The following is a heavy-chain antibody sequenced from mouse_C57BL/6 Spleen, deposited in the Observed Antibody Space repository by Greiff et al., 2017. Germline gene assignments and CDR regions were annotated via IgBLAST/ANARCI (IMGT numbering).Heavy chain of an antibody. CDR1: GFTFSSYG. CDR3: ASLYYYGSSYGYFDV. D-gene: IGHD1-1*01. CDR2: ISSGGSYT. V-gene: IGHV5-6*01. J-gene: IGHJ1*03. Sequence: EVKVVESGGDLVKPGGSLKLSCAASGFTFSSYGMSWVRQTPDKRLEWVATISSGGSYTYYPDSVKGRFTISRDNAKNTLYLQMSSLKSEDTAMYYCASLYYYGSSYGYFDVWGTGTTVTVSS.